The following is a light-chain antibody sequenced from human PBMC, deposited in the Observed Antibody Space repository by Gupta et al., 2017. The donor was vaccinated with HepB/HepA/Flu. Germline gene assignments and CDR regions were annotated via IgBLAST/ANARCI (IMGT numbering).Light chain of an antibody. J-gene: IGKJ1*01. V-gene: IGKV1-6*01. CDR3: LQDYSYPRT. CDR2: AAS. Sequence: AIQMTQSPSSLSASAGDRVTITCRASQGIRNDLGWYQQKPGKAPKILIYAASRLQSGVPSRFRGSGSGTDFTLTISSLQSEDFATYYCLQDYSYPRTFGQGTKVEIK. CDR1: QGIRND.